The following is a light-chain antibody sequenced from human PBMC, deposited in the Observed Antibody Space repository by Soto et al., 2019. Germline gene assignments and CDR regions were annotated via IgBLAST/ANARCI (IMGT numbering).Light chain of an antibody. J-gene: IGLJ3*02. CDR3: TSYAGSNIWV. CDR1: SSDVGAYHY. V-gene: IGLV2-8*01. CDR2: EVT. Sequence: QSVLTQPPSASGSPGQSVTISCTGTSSDVGAYHYVSWYQQYPGKAPKLMIYEVTKRPSGVPDRFSGSKSGKTASLTVSGLQPEDEDDYHCTSYAGSNIWVFGGGTKVTVL.